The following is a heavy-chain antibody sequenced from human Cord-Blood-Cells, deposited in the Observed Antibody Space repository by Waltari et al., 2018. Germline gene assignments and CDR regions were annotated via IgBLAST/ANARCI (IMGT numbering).Heavy chain of an antibody. Sequence: QVTLQASGPVPVKPTETLTLTCTDSGFSLRNARMGESWLRQPPGKGLEWLAHIFSNDEKSYSKSLKSRLTISKDTSKSQVVLTMTNMDPVDTATYYCARDHSSSWYYYYGMDVWGQGTTVTVSS. CDR1: GFSLRNARMG. CDR2: IFSNDEK. J-gene: IGHJ6*02. CDR3: ARDHSSSWYYYYGMDV. D-gene: IGHD6-13*01. V-gene: IGHV2-26*01.